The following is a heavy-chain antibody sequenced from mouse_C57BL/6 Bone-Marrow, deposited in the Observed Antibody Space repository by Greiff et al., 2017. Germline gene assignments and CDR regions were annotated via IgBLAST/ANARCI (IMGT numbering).Heavy chain of an antibody. D-gene: IGHD2-4*01. Sequence: DVQLVESGGDLVKPGGSLKLSCAASGFTFSSYGMSWVRQTPDKRLAWVATISSGGSYTYYPDSVKGRFTISRDNAKNTLYLQMSSLKSEDTAMYYCARHGYDYAWFAYWGQGTLVTVSA. J-gene: IGHJ3*01. CDR2: ISSGGSYT. CDR1: GFTFSSYG. V-gene: IGHV5-6*01. CDR3: ARHGYDYAWFAY.